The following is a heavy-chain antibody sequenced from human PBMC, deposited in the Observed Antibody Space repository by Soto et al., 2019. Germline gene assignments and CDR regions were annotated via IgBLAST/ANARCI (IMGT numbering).Heavy chain of an antibody. CDR2: ISGYSGNA. CDR3: AKRTSGTKWVESDY. J-gene: IGHJ4*02. V-gene: IGHV1-18*04. Sequence: QVQVMQSGAEVKKPGDSVKVSCKTSGYIFSDYGINWVRQAPGQGLEWMGWISGYSGNANLAQKFQGRDTMTTDKSTRTAYMELRRLRSDDTAVYYCAKRTSGTKWVESDYWGQGTLVTVSS. CDR1: GYIFSDYG. D-gene: IGHD3-10*01.